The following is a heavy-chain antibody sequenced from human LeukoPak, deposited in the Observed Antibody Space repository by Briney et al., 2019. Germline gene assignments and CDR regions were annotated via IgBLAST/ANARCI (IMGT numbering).Heavy chain of an antibody. J-gene: IGHJ4*02. Sequence: GGSLRLSCAASGFTFSSYGMSWVRQAPGKGLEWVSGISDSGYSTYYADSVKGRFTIFRDNAKNSVYLQMNSLRAEDTALYYCARGGGSSWYFYFDYWGQGTLVTVSS. CDR1: GFTFSSYG. CDR3: ARGGGSSWYFYFDY. D-gene: IGHD6-13*01. CDR2: ISDSGYST. V-gene: IGHV3-23*01.